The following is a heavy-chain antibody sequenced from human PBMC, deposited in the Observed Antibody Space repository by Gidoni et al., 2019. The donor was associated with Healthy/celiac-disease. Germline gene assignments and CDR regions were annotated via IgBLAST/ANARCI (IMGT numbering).Heavy chain of an antibody. CDR1: GFTFSSYG. V-gene: IGHV3-30*03. CDR3: AIAAADYFDY. J-gene: IGHJ4*02. D-gene: IGHD6-13*01. CDR2: ISYDGSNK. Sequence: QVQLVESGGGVGQPGRSLRLSCAASGFTFSSYGINWVRQAPGKGLEWVEVISYDGSNKYYADSVKCRFTISRDNSKNTLYLQMNSLRAEDTAVYYCAIAAADYFDYWGQGTLVTVSS.